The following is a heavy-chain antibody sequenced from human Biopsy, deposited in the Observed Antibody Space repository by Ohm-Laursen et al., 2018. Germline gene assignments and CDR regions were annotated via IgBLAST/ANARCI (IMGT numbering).Heavy chain of an antibody. J-gene: IGHJ4*02. V-gene: IGHV3-23*01. CDR3: AKPADSYGSEFYFDY. CDR2: INTSGST. Sequence: SLRLSCAATGFTFSSYAMTWVRQAPGKGLEWVSVINTSGSTHYAVSVKGRFTISRDNSKNTLYLRMNSLRAEDTAVYYCAKPADSYGSEFYFDYWGQGTLVTVSS. D-gene: IGHD4-17*01. CDR1: GFTFSSYA.